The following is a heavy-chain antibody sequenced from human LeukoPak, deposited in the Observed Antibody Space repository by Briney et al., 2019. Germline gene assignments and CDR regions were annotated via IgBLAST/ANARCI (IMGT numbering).Heavy chain of an antibody. CDR1: GFTFSNAW. Sequence: PGGSLRLSCAASGFTFSNAWMSWVRQAPGKGLEWVGRIKSKTDGGTTDYAAPVKGRFTIPRDDSKNTLYLQMNSLKTEDTAVYYCTTDLGGLRYFDSFDPWGQGTLVTVSS. CDR2: IKSKTDGGTT. D-gene: IGHD3-9*01. J-gene: IGHJ5*02. V-gene: IGHV3-15*01. CDR3: TTDLGGLRYFDSFDP.